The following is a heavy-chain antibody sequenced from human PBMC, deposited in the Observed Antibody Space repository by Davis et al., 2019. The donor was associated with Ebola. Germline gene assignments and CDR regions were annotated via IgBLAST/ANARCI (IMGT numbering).Heavy chain of an antibody. V-gene: IGHV1-46*01. Sequence: AASVKVSCKASGYTFTSYYMHWVRQAPGQGLEWMGIINPSGGSTSYAQKFQGRVTITADKSTSTAYMELSSLRSEDTAVYYCARGGRGFREYYYYYYGMDVWGQGTTVTVSS. J-gene: IGHJ6*02. CDR3: ARGGRGFREYYYYYYGMDV. CDR1: GYTFTSYY. CDR2: INPSGGST. D-gene: IGHD3-10*01.